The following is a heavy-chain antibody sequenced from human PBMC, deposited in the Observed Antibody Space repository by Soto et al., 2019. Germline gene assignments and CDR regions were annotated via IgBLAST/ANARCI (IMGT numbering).Heavy chain of an antibody. CDR1: GGSISSSSYY. V-gene: IGHV4-39*01. Sequence: QVQLQESGPGLVKPSETLSLTCTVSGGSISSSSYYWGWIRQPPGKGLEWIGSIFYSGSTYYHPSLQSRVTISVDTSTNQFSLKLRSVTAADTAVYYCARIVRGIVITYYYMDVWGKGTTVTVSS. J-gene: IGHJ6*03. D-gene: IGHD2-21*01. CDR3: ARIVRGIVITYYYMDV. CDR2: IFYSGST.